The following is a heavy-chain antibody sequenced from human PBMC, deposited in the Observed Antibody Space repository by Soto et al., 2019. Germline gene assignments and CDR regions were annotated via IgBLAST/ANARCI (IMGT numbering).Heavy chain of an antibody. CDR1: GFTFSNYA. V-gene: IGHV3-23*01. CDR3: AKTQGYFDY. CDR2: IIGSGGTT. J-gene: IGHJ4*02. Sequence: GGSLRLSCAASGFTFSNYAMTWVRQAPGKGLEWVSVIIGSGGTTYYADSVKGRFTISRDNSKNTLYMQMNSLRDEDTAVYRCAKTQGYFDYWGQGTLVTVSS.